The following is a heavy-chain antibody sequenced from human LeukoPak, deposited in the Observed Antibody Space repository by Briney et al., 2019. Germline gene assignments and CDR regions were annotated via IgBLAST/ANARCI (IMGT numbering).Heavy chain of an antibody. CDR3: ARGETILNWFDP. CDR2: ISPFNGKT. J-gene: IGHJ5*02. D-gene: IGHD1-1*01. CDR1: DDTLASYG. V-gene: IGHV1-18*01. Sequence: ASLKVSCKSSDDTLASYGISWVRQAPGQGLEWMGGISPFNGKTNYAQKFQGRVTMTTDTSTSTAYMELRSLRYDDTAVYYCARGETILNWFDPWGQGTLVTVSS.